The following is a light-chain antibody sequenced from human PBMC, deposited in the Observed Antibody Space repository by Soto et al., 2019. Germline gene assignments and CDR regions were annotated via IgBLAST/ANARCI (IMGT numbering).Light chain of an antibody. J-gene: IGKJ1*01. Sequence: DTQMTQSPSSVSASVGDKLTITCRASQNTRDWVAWYQQKPGQAPKLLIYDVSKLFTGVPSRFSGSGSGRDFTLTITGLQPDDFATYFCQNYESYRLTFGQGTKVDIK. CDR3: QNYESYRLT. CDR2: DVS. V-gene: IGKV1-5*01. CDR1: QNTRDW.